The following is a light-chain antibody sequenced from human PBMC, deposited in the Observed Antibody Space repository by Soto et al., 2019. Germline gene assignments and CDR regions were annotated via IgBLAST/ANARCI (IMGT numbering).Light chain of an antibody. CDR1: SSDVGGYNY. CDR2: EVS. J-gene: IGLJ2*01. V-gene: IGLV2-14*01. Sequence: QSALAQPASVSGSPGPSITISCTGTSSDVGGYNYISWYQHHPGKAPKLMIAEVSNRPSRVSNRFSGSKSGNTASLTISGLQAEDEADYYCSAYTSSNTLIFGGGTKLTVL. CDR3: SAYTSSNTLI.